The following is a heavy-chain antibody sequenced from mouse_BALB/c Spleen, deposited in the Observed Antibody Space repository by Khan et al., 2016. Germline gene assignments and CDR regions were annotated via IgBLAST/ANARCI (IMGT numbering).Heavy chain of an antibody. CDR1: GYTFTNYG. CDR2: INTYTGEP. D-gene: IGHD2-3*01. V-gene: IGHV9-3-1*01. CDR3: ARGDGYFLDY. J-gene: IGHJ2*01. Sequence: QIQLVQSGPELKKPGETVKISCKASGYTFTNYGMNWVKQAPGKGLKWMGWINTYTGEPTYADDFKGRFAFSLETSASTAYLQINNLKNEDTATYFCARGDGYFLDYGGQGTTLTVSS.